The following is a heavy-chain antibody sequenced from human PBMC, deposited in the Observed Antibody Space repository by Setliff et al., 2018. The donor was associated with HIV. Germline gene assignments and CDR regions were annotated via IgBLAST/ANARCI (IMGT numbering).Heavy chain of an antibody. CDR1: GYTFINYG. D-gene: IGHD2-21*01. Sequence: ASVKVSCKASGYTFINYGINWLRQAPGQGLEWVGWINPYNGNAKYGQKFQGTVTMTRDTTTSTAYLELRRLRSDDTAVYFCARGGPARVALLYWFDPWGQGRQVTVSS. J-gene: IGHJ5*02. CDR2: INPYNGNA. CDR3: ARGGPARVALLYWFDP. V-gene: IGHV1-18*01.